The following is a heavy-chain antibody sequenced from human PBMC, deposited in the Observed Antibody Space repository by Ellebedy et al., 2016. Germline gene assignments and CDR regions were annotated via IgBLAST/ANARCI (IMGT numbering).Heavy chain of an antibody. V-gene: IGHV4-39*07. J-gene: IGHJ3*01. CDR1: GASIRSRSYY. D-gene: IGHD2-21*02. CDR3: ARVPTAVPRDDSFDV. CDR2: VTSSGTT. Sequence: SETLSLXXTVSGASIRSRSYYWGWIRQPPGKGLDWIGTVTSSGTTYVNPALKSQVTVSVDPSKNQFSLNLRSVTGADTAIYYCARVPTAVPRDDSFDVWGQGTMVTVSS.